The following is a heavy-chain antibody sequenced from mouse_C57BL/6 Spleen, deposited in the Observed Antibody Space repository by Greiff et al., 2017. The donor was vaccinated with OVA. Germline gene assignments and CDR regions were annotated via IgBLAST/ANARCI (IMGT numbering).Heavy chain of an antibody. Sequence: VQLQQSGPVLVKPGASVKMSCKASGYTFTDYYMNWVKQSHGKSLEWIGVINPYNGGTSYNQKFKGKATLTVDKSSSTAYMELNSLTSEDSAVYYCAKGDEDWYFDVWGTGTTVTVSS. V-gene: IGHV1-19*01. CDR2: INPYNGGT. CDR1: GYTFTDYY. D-gene: IGHD3-3*01. J-gene: IGHJ1*03. CDR3: AKGDEDWYFDV.